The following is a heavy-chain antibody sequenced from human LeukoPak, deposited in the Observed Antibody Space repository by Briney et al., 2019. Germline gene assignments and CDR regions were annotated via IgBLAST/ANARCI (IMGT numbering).Heavy chain of an antibody. Sequence: ASVKVSCKASGYTFINYGISWVRQAPGQGLEWMGWISVYNGDTNYEQKFQGRVTMTTDTSTNTAYMELRSLRSDDTAVYYCARDGASWRASLITFYYDAMDVWGQGTTVTVSS. J-gene: IGHJ6*02. D-gene: IGHD2/OR15-2a*01. CDR3: ARDGASWRASLITFYYDAMDV. V-gene: IGHV1-18*01. CDR1: GYTFINYG. CDR2: ISVYNGDT.